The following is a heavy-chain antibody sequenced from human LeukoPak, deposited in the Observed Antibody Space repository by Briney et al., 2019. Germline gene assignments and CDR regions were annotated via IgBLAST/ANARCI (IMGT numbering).Heavy chain of an antibody. J-gene: IGHJ4*02. CDR1: GYTFTSYG. CDR2: ISAYNGNT. D-gene: IGHD5-12*01. Sequence: ASVKVSCKASGYTFTSYGISWVRQAPGQGLEWMGWISAYNGNTNYAQKLQGRVTMTTDTSTSTAYMELRSLRSDDTAVYYCARRIRRRYSGPMYYFDYWGQGTLVTVSS. CDR3: ARRIRRRYSGPMYYFDY. V-gene: IGHV1-18*01.